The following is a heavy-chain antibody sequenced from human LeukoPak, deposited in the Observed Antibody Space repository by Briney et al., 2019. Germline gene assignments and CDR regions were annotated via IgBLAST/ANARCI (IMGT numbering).Heavy chain of an antibody. J-gene: IGHJ4*02. CDR2: IKQDGNEI. D-gene: IGHD5-18*01. CDR1: GFTFSSHW. CDR3: ASYARDGTAMVPDY. V-gene: IGHV3-7*01. Sequence: GGSLGLSCAASGFTFSSHWMTWVRQAPGKGLEWVANIKQDGNEINYVDSVKGRFTISRDNAKNSLYLQMNSLRAEDTAVYYCASYARDGTAMVPDYWGQGTLVTVSS.